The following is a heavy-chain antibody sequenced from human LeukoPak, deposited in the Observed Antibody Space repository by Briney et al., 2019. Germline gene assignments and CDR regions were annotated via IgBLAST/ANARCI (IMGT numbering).Heavy chain of an antibody. CDR3: AKDGTRYCSSTSCYREVDY. CDR1: GFTFSSYG. J-gene: IGHJ4*02. CDR2: ISYDGSNK. D-gene: IGHD2-2*01. V-gene: IGHV3-30*18. Sequence: PGRSLRLSCAASGFTFSSYGMHWVRQAPGKGLEWVAVISYDGSNKYYADSVKGRFTISRDNSKNTLYLQMNSLRAEDTAVYYCAKDGTRYCSSTSCYREVDYWGQGTLVTVSS.